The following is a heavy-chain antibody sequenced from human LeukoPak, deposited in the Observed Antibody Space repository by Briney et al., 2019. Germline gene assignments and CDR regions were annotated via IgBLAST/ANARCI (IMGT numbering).Heavy chain of an antibody. D-gene: IGHD6-19*01. CDR1: GFTFSSFS. CDR2: IDNSGTNI. J-gene: IGHJ4*02. CDR3: ARDRGSGWYGDLGY. Sequence: PGGSLRLSGGASGFTFSSFSMNWVRQAPGKGLEWVSSIDNSGTNIYYADSLKGRFTISRDNAKNSLYLEMNSLRAEDTAVYFCARDRGSGWYGDLGYWGQGTLVTVSS. V-gene: IGHV3-21*06.